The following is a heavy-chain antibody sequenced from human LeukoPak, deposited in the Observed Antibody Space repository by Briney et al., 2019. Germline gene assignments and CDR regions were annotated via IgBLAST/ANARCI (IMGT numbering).Heavy chain of an antibody. J-gene: IGHJ4*02. CDR3: AKGHTSLAP. Sequence: GGSLRLSCAASGFSFTTSWMSWVRQAPGKGLEWVASIEQDGSEKYYVDSVTGRFTISRDNAKNSLFLQMNSVRAEDTGVYYCAKGHTSLAPGGQGALVTVSS. CDR1: GFSFTTSW. D-gene: IGHD5-18*01. CDR2: IEQDGSEK. V-gene: IGHV3-7*01.